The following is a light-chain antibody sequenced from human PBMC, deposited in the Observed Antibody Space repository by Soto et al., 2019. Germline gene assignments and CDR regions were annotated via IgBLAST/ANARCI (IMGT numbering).Light chain of an antibody. Sequence: DIPMTQSPSTLSASVGDRVTITCRASQSISTWLAWYQQKPGTAPKVLIYQASSLESGVPSRFSGSGSGTEFTLTISSLQPDDFATYYCQQYSSYFRTFGQGTKVEIK. CDR2: QAS. J-gene: IGKJ1*01. V-gene: IGKV1-5*03. CDR1: QSISTW. CDR3: QQYSSYFRT.